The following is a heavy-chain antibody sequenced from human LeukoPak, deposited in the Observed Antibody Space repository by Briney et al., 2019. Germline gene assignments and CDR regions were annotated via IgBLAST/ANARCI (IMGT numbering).Heavy chain of an antibody. J-gene: IGHJ4*02. CDR3: ARHDAGIAARPFDN. V-gene: IGHV4-4*09. CDR1: GGSISTYY. Sequence: SETLSLTCTVSGGSISTYYWSWIRRPPGKGLEWIAYIHASGPTNYNPALKSRITISVDTSKNQFSLKLSSVTAADTAVYYCARHDAGIAARPFDNWGQGTLVTVSS. CDR2: IHASGPT. D-gene: IGHD6-6*01.